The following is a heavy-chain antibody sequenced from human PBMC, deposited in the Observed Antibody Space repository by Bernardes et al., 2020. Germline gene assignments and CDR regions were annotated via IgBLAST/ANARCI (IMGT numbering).Heavy chain of an antibody. CDR2: ISPSSTYI. J-gene: IGHJ4*02. CDR3: ARVWWVATTRSLDY. CDR1: GFTFSDYT. V-gene: IGHV3-21*01. D-gene: IGHD5-12*01. Sequence: GGSLRLSCAASGFTFSDYTMIWVRQAPGKGLEWVSSISPSSTYIYYGDSVKGRFTISRDNARNSLFLQMNSLRAEDTAVYCCARVWWVATTRSLDYWGQGTLVTVSS.